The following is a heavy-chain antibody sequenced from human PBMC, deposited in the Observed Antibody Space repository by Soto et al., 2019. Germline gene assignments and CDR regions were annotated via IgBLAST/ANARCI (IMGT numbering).Heavy chain of an antibody. CDR3: AKDGIVVVTAYDAFDI. D-gene: IGHD2-21*02. V-gene: IGHV1-3*01. Sequence: GASVKVSCKASGYTFTSYAMHWVRQAPGQRLEWMGWINAGNGNTKYSQKFQGRVTITRDTSASTAYMELSSLRSEDTAVYYCAKDGIVVVTAYDAFDIWGQGTMVTVSS. CDR2: INAGNGNT. J-gene: IGHJ3*02. CDR1: GYTFTSYA.